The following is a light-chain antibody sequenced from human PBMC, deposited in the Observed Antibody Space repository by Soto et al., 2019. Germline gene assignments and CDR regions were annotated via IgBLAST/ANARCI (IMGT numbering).Light chain of an antibody. J-gene: IGKJ1*01. CDR3: QQYQNWLRT. CDR1: ESVTNY. CDR2: DHF. V-gene: IGKV3D-15*01. Sequence: ASESVTNYLVWYQQRPGQAPRLLINDHFKRATGVPARSSGSGPGTDVVFAFLRLQSADLSVYCYQQYQNWLRTFGQGTKVDIK.